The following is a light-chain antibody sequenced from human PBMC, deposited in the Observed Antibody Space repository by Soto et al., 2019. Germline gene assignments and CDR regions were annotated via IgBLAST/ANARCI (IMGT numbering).Light chain of an antibody. Sequence: DIQMIQSPATLSASVGDRITITCRASENIFKYVAWYQQTSGSAPNLLIYAASDLESGVPSRFSGSGSGTEFSLTIDNLQPNDSPTEYCQPYNTRSIAFGGGTNVDVK. CDR3: QPYNTRSIA. CDR2: AAS. J-gene: IGKJ4*01. CDR1: ENIFKY. V-gene: IGKV1-5*01.